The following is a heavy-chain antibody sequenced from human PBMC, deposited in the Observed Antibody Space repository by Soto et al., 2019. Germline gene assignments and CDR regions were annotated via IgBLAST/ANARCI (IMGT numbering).Heavy chain of an antibody. D-gene: IGHD3-3*01. J-gene: IGHJ6*03. CDR1: GFTVSSNY. CDR2: IYSGGST. CDR3: ARAEVEFPTLTDDFWSGGYYYYYMDV. V-gene: IGHV3-53*04. Sequence: GGSLRLSCAASGFTVSSNYMSWVRQAPGKGLEWVSVIYSGGSTYYADSVKGRFTISRHNSKNTLYLQMNSLRAEDTAVYYCARAEVEFPTLTDDFWSGGYYYYYMDVWGKGTTVTVSS.